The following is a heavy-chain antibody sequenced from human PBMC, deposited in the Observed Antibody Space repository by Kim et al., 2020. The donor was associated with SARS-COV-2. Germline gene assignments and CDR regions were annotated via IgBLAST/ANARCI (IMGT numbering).Heavy chain of an antibody. CDR3: ARVDGTGHYYDSSGHSY. J-gene: IGHJ4*02. V-gene: IGHV4-39*01. D-gene: IGHD3-22*01. Sequence: LKSRVTITVDTSKNQFSLKLSSVTAADTAVYYCARVDGTGHYYDSSGHSYWGQGTLVTVSS.